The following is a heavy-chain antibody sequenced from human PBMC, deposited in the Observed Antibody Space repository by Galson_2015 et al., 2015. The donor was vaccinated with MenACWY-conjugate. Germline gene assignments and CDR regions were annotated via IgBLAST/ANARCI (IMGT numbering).Heavy chain of an antibody. D-gene: IGHD3-10*01. V-gene: IGHV3-74*01. CDR2: INSDGSGT. Sequence: SLRLSCAASGFTFSSYWMHWVRQAPGKGLVWVSRINSDGSGTRYADSVKGRFTISRDNAKNTLYLQMNSLRAEHTAVYYCAREIGQWVRGARYGMVVWGQGTTVTVSS. J-gene: IGHJ6*02. CDR1: GFTFSSYW. CDR3: AREIGQWVRGARYGMVV.